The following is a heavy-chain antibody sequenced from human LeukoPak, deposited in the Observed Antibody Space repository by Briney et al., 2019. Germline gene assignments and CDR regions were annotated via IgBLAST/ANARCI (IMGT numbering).Heavy chain of an antibody. CDR2: IDPSDSYT. V-gene: IGHV5-10-1*01. J-gene: IGHJ4*02. D-gene: IGHD3-22*01. CDR3: ARLYYYDSSGYFFDY. Sequence: GESLRISCKASGYSFTTYWISWVRQMLGKGLEWMGRIDPSDSYTNYSPSFQGHVTISADKSISTAYLQWSSLKASDTAMYYCARLYYYDSSGYFFDYWGQGTLVTVSS. CDR1: GYSFTTYW.